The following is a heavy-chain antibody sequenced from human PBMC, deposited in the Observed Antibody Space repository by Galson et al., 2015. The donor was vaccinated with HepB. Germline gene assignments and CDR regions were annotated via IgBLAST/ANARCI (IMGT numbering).Heavy chain of an antibody. D-gene: IGHD2-2*01. Sequence: SCKASGGTFSSYAISWVRQAPGQGLEWMGGIIPIFGTANYAQKFQGRVTITADESTSTAYMELSSLRSEDTAVYYCARDLLDPVVPAAIGWALMLFDIWGQGTMVTVSS. CDR3: ARDLLDPVVPAAIGWALMLFDI. CDR1: GGTFSSYA. J-gene: IGHJ3*02. V-gene: IGHV1-69*01. CDR2: IIPIFGTA.